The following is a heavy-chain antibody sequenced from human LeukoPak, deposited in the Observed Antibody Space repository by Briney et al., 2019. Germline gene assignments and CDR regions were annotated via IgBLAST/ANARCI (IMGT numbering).Heavy chain of an antibody. V-gene: IGHV4-59*13. CDR2: ISYTGNT. CDR3: ARDGGDYTPFDS. Sequence: SETLSLTCTVSGGSMSSYYWSWIRQPPGKGLEWIGYISYTGNTKYNPSLKSRVTISLDTSQRQFSLMLTSVTAADTAVYYCARDGGDYTPFDSWGQGTLVTVSP. J-gene: IGHJ4*02. CDR1: GGSMSSYY. D-gene: IGHD4-17*01.